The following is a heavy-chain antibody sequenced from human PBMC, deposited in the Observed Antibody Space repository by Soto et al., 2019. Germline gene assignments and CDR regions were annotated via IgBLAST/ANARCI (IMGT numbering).Heavy chain of an antibody. D-gene: IGHD6-13*01. J-gene: IGHJ4*02. CDR3: ARPSYSSSWLPNLDY. CDR2: IVPIFGPA. CDR1: GGTFNNYA. V-gene: IGHV1-69*13. Sequence: GASVKVSCKASGGTFNNYAIHWVRQAPGQGLEWMGGIVPIFGPAKYPEKFRGRVRITADDSTSTAYMELRSLTSEDTAMYYCARPSYSSSWLPNLDYWGQGTLVTVSS.